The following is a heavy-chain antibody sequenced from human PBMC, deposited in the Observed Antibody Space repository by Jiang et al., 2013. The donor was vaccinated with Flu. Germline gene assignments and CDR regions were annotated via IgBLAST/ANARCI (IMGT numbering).Heavy chain of an antibody. CDR1: GYSFTSYW. J-gene: IGHJ4*02. CDR3: ARTDSSGYKFDY. V-gene: IGHV5-10-1*01. Sequence: SCKGSGYSFTSYWISWVRQMPGKGLEWMGRIDPSDSYTNYSPSFQGHVTISADKSISTAYLQWSSLKASDTAMYYCARTDSSGYKFDYWGQGTLVTVSS. CDR2: IDPSDSYT. D-gene: IGHD6-19*01.